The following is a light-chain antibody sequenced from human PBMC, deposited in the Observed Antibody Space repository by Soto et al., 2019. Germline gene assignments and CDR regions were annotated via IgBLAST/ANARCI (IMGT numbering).Light chain of an antibody. Sequence: QSALTQPASVSGSPGQSITISCTGTSSDVGGYNYVSWYQQHPGKAPKLMIYDVSNRPSGFSNRFSGSKSGNTASLTISGFQVEDEVDYYCSSYTSSSLGVFGTGTRVTVL. CDR3: SSYTSSSLGV. CDR1: SSDVGGYNY. CDR2: DVS. J-gene: IGLJ1*01. V-gene: IGLV2-14*01.